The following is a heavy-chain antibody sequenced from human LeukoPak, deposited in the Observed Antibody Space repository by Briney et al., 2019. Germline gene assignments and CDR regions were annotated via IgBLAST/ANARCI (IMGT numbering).Heavy chain of an antibody. CDR1: GGSINSDYYY. CDR2: IYYTGST. D-gene: IGHD5-24*01. Sequence: SETLSLTCTVSGGSINSDYYYWGWIRQPPGKGLEWIGSIYYTGSTYNNPSLKARVTISADASKNQFSLKLNSVTAADTAVYYCARGRDNYNLDYWGQGTLVTVSS. CDR3: ARGRDNYNLDY. J-gene: IGHJ4*02. V-gene: IGHV4-39*01.